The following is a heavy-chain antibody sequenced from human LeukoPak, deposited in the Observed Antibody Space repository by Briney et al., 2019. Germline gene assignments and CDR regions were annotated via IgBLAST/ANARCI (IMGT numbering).Heavy chain of an antibody. J-gene: IGHJ4*02. D-gene: IGHD3-16*01. CDR2: IKSKTYGGTT. CDR1: GFTFSNAW. CDR3: ARGLQGFDY. V-gene: IGHV3-15*01. Sequence: GGSLRLSCAASGFTFSNAWMSWVRHAPGKGLEWVGRIKSKTYGGTTDYAAPVRGRFTISRDNSKNTLNLQMNSLRVEDTAVYHCARGLQGFDYWGQGTLVTVSS.